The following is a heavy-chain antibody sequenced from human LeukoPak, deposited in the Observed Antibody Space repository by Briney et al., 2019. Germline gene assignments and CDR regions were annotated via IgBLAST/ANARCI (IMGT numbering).Heavy chain of an antibody. V-gene: IGHV1-2*02. Sequence: ASVKVSCKASGYTFTGYYMHWVRQAPGQGLEWMGWINPNSGGTNYAQKFQGRVTMSRETSISTAYMELSRLRSDDTAVYYCASSRYFDWLLVPWGQGTLVTVSS. J-gene: IGHJ5*02. D-gene: IGHD3-9*01. CDR2: INPNSGGT. CDR1: GYTFTGYY. CDR3: ASSRYFDWLLVP.